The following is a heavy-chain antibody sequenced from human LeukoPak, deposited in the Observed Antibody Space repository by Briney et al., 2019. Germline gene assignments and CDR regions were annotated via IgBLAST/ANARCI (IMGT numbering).Heavy chain of an antibody. CDR1: GFTFSSYA. CDR2: IRGSSGTT. Sequence: GGSLRLSCAASGFTFSSYAMTWVRQAPGKGLEWVSVIRGSSGTTFYADSVKGRFTISRDKSKNTLYLQMNSLRAEDTAVYYCARDRAVAGTEGEYFQHWGQGTLVTVSS. V-gene: IGHV3-23*01. J-gene: IGHJ1*01. D-gene: IGHD6-19*01. CDR3: ARDRAVAGTEGEYFQH.